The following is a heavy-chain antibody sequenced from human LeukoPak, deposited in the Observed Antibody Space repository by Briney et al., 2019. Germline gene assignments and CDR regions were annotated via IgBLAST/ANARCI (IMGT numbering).Heavy chain of an antibody. CDR3: AKVSGYSSGWYPLVDY. V-gene: IGHV3-30*02. Sequence: PGGSLRLSCAASGFTYSSYGMHWVRQAPGKGLEWVAFIRYDGSNNYYADSVKGRFTISRDNSKNTLYLQMNSLRAEDTAVYYCAKVSGYSSGWYPLVDYWGQGTLVTVSS. J-gene: IGHJ4*02. CDR2: IRYDGSNN. D-gene: IGHD6-19*01. CDR1: GFTYSSYG.